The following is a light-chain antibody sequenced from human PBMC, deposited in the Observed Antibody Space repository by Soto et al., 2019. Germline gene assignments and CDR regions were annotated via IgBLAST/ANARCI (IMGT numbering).Light chain of an antibody. CDR1: QDIRNF. V-gene: IGKV1-27*01. J-gene: IGKJ3*01. CDR2: AAS. Sequence: DIQMTQSPTSLSASVGDRVTITCRASQDIRNFVAWYQQKPGKAPKLLIYAASTLQSGVPSRFSGSGSGTDSTLTINSLQPEDVGTYSCQKYSSVPVFGPGIKVEIK. CDR3: QKYSSVPV.